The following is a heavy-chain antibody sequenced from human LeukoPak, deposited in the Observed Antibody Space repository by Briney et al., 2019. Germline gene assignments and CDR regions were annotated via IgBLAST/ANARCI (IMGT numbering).Heavy chain of an antibody. D-gene: IGHD6-13*01. CDR3: AKDFRWYDYDY. Sequence: GGSLRLSCAASGFTFDDYAMHWVRQAPGKGLEWVSGISWNSGSIGYADSVKGRFTISRDNSKNTLYLQMNSLRAEDTAVYYCAKDFRWYDYDYWGQGTLVTVSS. J-gene: IGHJ4*02. CDR2: ISWNSGSI. V-gene: IGHV3-9*01. CDR1: GFTFDDYA.